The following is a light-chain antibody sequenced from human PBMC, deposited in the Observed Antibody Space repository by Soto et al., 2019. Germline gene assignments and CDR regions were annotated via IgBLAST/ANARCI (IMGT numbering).Light chain of an antibody. J-gene: IGKJ1*01. V-gene: IGKV3-20*01. CDR2: STS. CDR3: HQFCGSPQT. Sequence: EIVLTQSPGTLSLSPGDRATLSCRASQSLSVSYIAWDQQTPGQAPRRLSYSTSTRAAGIPDRFTGRGSGTPFSLAISTLEPEDFAVYYCHQFCGSPQTFGQGTTVEV. CDR1: QSLSVSY.